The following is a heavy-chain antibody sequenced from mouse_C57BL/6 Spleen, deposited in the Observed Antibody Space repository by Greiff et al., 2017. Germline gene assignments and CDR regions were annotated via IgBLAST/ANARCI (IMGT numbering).Heavy chain of an antibody. V-gene: IGHV1-80*01. CDR2: IYPGDGDT. CDR1: GYAFSSYW. Sequence: QVQLQQSGAELVKPGASVKISCKASGYAFSSYWMNWVKQRPGKGLEWIGQIYPGDGDTNYNGKFKGKAKLTADKSASTAYMQLSSLTSEDSAVYFCARKTLGPNWYFDVWGTGTTVTVSS. J-gene: IGHJ1*03. D-gene: IGHD4-1*01. CDR3: ARKTLGPNWYFDV.